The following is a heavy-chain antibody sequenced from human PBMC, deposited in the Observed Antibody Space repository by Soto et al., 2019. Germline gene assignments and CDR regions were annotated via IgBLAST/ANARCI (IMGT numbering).Heavy chain of an antibody. CDR2: IYSGGNT. J-gene: IGHJ5*02. CDR3: ARNPSSSSWYFSP. CDR1: GFIVSSNY. V-gene: IGHV3-66*01. D-gene: IGHD6-13*01. Sequence: EVHLVESGGGLVQPGGSLRLSCAASGFIVSSNYMSWVRQAPGKGLEWVSLIYSGGNTFYADSVKGRFTISRDNSKNTLYLQMNSLRAEDTAIYYCARNPSSSSWYFSPWGEGTLVTASS.